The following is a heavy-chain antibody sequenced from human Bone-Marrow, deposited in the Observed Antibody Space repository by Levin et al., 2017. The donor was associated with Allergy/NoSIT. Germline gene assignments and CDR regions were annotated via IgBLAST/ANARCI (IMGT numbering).Heavy chain of an antibody. D-gene: IGHD5-12*01. V-gene: IGHV4-4*02. CDR3: ARAFNDYNGYDL. CDR1: GGSIRSDDW. Sequence: SETLSLTCTVSGGSIRSDDWCAWLRQPPGKGLEWIGEVYYTGGTNYNPSLKSRATVSEDKSKNQFSLNLKSVTAADPAVYYCARAFNDYNGYDLWGQGTMVTVSS. CDR2: VYYTGGT. J-gene: IGHJ3*01.